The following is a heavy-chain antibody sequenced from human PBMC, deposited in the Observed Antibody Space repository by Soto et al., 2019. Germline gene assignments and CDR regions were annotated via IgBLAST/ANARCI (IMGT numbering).Heavy chain of an antibody. CDR3: AKESTVGSPGDYFDS. D-gene: IGHD1-26*01. CDR1: GFTFSSYD. Sequence: GSLRLSCAASGFTFSSYDMNWVRQAPGKGLEWVSAIGVYANTYYADFVKGRFTTSRDDSRNTVHLQLNSLRVDDTAVYYCAKESTVGSPGDYFDSWGQGTLVTVSS. CDR2: IGVYANT. J-gene: IGHJ4*02. V-gene: IGHV3-23*01.